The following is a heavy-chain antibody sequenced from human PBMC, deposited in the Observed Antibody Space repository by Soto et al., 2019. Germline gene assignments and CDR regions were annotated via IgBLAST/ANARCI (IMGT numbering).Heavy chain of an antibody. D-gene: IGHD6-6*01. Sequence: QVQLQESGPGLVKPSETLSLTCTVSGGSISSYYWSWIRQPAGKGLEWIGRIYTSGSTNYNPSLKSRVTISVDTSKNQFSLKLGSVTAADTAVYYCARDLTYAAAHNWFDPWGQGTLVTVSS. CDR3: ARDLTYAAAHNWFDP. CDR1: GGSISSYY. V-gene: IGHV4-4*07. J-gene: IGHJ5*02. CDR2: IYTSGST.